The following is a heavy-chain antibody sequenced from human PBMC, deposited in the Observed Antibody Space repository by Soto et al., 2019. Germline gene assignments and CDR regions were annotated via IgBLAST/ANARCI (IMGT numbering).Heavy chain of an antibody. CDR3: AHKVLDTVMRAAPLDY. D-gene: IGHD5-18*01. CDR2: IYWDDDK. V-gene: IGHV2-5*02. Sequence: QITLKESGPTLVKPTQTLTLTCTFSGFSLSTSGVGVGWIRQPPGKALEWLALIYWDDDKRYSPSLKSRLTITKDTSKNQVVLTMTNMVPVDTATYYCAHKVLDTVMRAAPLDYWGQGTLVTVSS. CDR1: GFSLSTSGVG. J-gene: IGHJ4*02.